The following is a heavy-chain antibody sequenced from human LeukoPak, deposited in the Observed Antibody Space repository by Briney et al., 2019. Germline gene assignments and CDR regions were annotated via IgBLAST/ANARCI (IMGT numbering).Heavy chain of an antibody. D-gene: IGHD3-16*01. CDR3: ARHITFGEPTPDAFDI. V-gene: IGHV4-34*01. Sequence: PSETLSLTCAVYGVSFSGYYWSWIRQPPGKGLEWIGKINHSGSTNYNPSLESRVTISVDTSKNQFSLKLSSVTAADTAVYYCARHITFGEPTPDAFDIWGQGTMVSVSS. CDR1: GVSFSGYY. CDR2: INHSGST. J-gene: IGHJ3*02.